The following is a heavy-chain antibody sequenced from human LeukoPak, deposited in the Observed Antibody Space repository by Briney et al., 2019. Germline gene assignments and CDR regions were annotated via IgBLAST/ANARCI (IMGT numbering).Heavy chain of an antibody. Sequence: PGGSLRLSCAASGFTFSSYWMSWVRQAPGKGLEWVANIKQDGSEKYYVDSVKGRFTISRDNAKNSLYLQMNSLRAEDTAVYYCASELSAVTLDYWGQGTLVTVSS. CDR1: GFTFSSYW. CDR3: ASELSAVTLDY. CDR2: IKQDGSEK. V-gene: IGHV3-7*01. D-gene: IGHD5-18*01. J-gene: IGHJ4*02.